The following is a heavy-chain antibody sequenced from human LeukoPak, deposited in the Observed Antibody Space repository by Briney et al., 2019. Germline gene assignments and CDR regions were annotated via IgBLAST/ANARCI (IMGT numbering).Heavy chain of an antibody. CDR3: ARGRYYYDSSGYSNNWFDP. CDR2: ISSSGSTI. CDR1: GFTFSDYY. V-gene: IGHV3-11*01. Sequence: GGSLRLSCAASGFTFSDYYMSWIRQAPGRGLEWVSYISSSGSTIYYADSVKGRFTISRDNAKNSLYLQMNSLRAEDTAVYYCARGRYYYDSSGYSNNWFDPWGQGTLVTVSS. D-gene: IGHD3-22*01. J-gene: IGHJ5*02.